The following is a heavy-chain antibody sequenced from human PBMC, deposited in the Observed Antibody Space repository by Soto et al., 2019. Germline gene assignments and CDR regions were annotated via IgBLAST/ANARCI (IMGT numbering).Heavy chain of an antibody. J-gene: IGHJ4*02. CDR3: AKDGAYSSLGNFDY. CDR1: GFTFSSYA. CDR2: ISGSGGST. V-gene: IGHV3-23*01. D-gene: IGHD6-6*01. Sequence: GGSLRPSCAASGFTFSSYAMSWVRQAPGKGLEWVSAISGSGGSTYYADSVKGRFTISRDNSKNTLYLQMNSLRAEDTAVYYCAKDGAYSSLGNFDYWGQGTLVTVSS.